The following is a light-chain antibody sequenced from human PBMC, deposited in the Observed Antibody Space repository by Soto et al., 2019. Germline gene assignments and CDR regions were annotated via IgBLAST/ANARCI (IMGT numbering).Light chain of an antibody. J-gene: IGKJ4*01. CDR1: QGISSY. CDR2: GAS. V-gene: IGKV1-9*01. Sequence: DIQLTQSPSFLSASVGDRVTITCRASQGISSYLAWYQQKPGKAPKLLIYGASTLQSGVPSRFSGSGSGTEFTLTISSLQPEDFATYYCQQLNSNPSLTFVGGTKVEIE. CDR3: QQLNSNPSLT.